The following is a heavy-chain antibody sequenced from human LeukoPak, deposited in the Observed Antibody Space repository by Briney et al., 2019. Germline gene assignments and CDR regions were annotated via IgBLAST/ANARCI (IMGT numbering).Heavy chain of an antibody. J-gene: IGHJ4*02. D-gene: IGHD5-18*01. Sequence: GGSLRLSCAASGFTLSSYWMHWVRHTPGKGLVWVSRIKGDGSSTSYADSVKGRFTISRDNAKNTLYLQMNSLRAEDTAVYYCARDGYSFGHDFDYWGQGTLVTVSS. CDR1: GFTLSSYW. CDR3: ARDGYSFGHDFDY. V-gene: IGHV3-74*01. CDR2: IKGDGSST.